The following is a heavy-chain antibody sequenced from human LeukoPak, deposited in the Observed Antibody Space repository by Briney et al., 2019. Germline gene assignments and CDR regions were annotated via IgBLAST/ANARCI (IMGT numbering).Heavy chain of an antibody. V-gene: IGHV3-30*04. CDR1: GFTFSNFA. J-gene: IGHJ4*02. CDR2: ISYDGSNK. CDR3: ARVGRGYSFNVYYFDY. D-gene: IGHD5-18*01. Sequence: PGGSLRLSCAASGFTFSNFAMHWVREAPGKGLEWVAIISYDGSNKYYADSVKGRFTIPRDYYKNTVYLQMNPQNAEHTDVYYCARVGRGYSFNVYYFDYWGEGALVTVSS.